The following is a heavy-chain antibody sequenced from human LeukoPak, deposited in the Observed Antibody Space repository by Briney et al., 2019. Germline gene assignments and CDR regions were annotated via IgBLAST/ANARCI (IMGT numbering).Heavy chain of an antibody. CDR2: IYYSGST. Sequence: KPSETLSLTCTVSGGSISSYYWSWIRQPPGKGLEWIGYIYYSGSTNYNPSLKSRVTISVDTSKNQFSLKLSSVTAADTAVYYCARGHPYGDYGYWGQGTLVTVSS. CDR3: ARGHPYGDYGY. D-gene: IGHD4-17*01. J-gene: IGHJ4*02. V-gene: IGHV4-59*01. CDR1: GGSISSYY.